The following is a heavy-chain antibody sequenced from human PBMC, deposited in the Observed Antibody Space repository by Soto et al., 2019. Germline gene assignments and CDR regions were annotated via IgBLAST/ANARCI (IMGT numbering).Heavy chain of an antibody. CDR2: ISGSGGST. D-gene: IGHD3-16*02. CDR3: AKDLVGVAYDYIWGSYQD. V-gene: IGHV3-23*01. CDR1: GFTFSSYA. Sequence: GGSLRLSCAASGFTFSSYAMSWVRQAPGKGLEWVSAISGSGGSTYYADSVKGRFTISRDNSKNTLYLQMNSLRAEDTAVYYCAKDLVGVAYDYIWGSYQDWGQGTLVTVSS. J-gene: IGHJ4*02.